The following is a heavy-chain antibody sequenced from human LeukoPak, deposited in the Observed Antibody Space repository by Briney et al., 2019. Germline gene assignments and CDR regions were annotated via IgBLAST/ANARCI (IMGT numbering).Heavy chain of an antibody. J-gene: IGHJ4*02. CDR2: VYYSGST. V-gene: IGHV4-59*01. D-gene: IGHD4-11*01. CDR3: ARDYSNYIFDY. Sequence: SETLSLTCTVSGGSISSYYWTWIRQPPGKGLEWIGYVYYSGSTNYNPSLKSRVTMSVDTSKNQFSLNLTSVTAADTAVYYCARDYSNYIFDYWGQGALVTVSS. CDR1: GGSISSYY.